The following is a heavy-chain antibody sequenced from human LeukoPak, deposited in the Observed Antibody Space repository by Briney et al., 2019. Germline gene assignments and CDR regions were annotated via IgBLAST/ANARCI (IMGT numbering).Heavy chain of an antibody. CDR3: AREDSSSSSANDAFDI. CDR2: ISYDGSNK. J-gene: IGHJ3*02. CDR1: GFTFSGSA. D-gene: IGHD6-6*01. V-gene: IGHV3-30-3*01. Sequence: PGGSLRLSCAASGFTFSGSAMHWVRQAPGKGLEWVAVISYDGSNKYYADSVKGRFTISRDNSKNTLYLQMNSLRAEDTAVYYCAREDSSSSSANDAFDIWGQGTMVTVSS.